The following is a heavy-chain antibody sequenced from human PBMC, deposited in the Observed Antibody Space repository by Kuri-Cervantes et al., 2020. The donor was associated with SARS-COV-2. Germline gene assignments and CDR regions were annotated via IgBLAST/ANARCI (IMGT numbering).Heavy chain of an antibody. J-gene: IGHJ6*03. CDR1: GCTFSSYA. Sequence: SVKVSCKASGCTFSSYAISWVRQAPGQGLEWMGGIIPIFGTANYAQKFQGRVTITADESTSTAYMELSSLRSEDTAVYYCARDGGRDYDFWSGYSYYYYYYMDVWGKGTTVTVSS. CDR2: IIPIFGTA. V-gene: IGHV1-69*13. D-gene: IGHD3-3*01. CDR3: ARDGGRDYDFWSGYSYYYYYYMDV.